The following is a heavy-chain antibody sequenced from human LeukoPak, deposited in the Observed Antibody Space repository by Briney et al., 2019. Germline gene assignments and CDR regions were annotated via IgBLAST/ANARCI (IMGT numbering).Heavy chain of an antibody. J-gene: IGHJ4*02. D-gene: IGHD6-19*01. CDR2: IKQDGSET. CDR3: SGGSGWLTDY. V-gene: IGHV3-7*04. Sequence: PGGSLRPSWAAPGFRISTNWMNWVRQPPGKGLRWVATIKQDGSETLYVDFVKGRFTISRDNAKNSLYLQMNSLRAEDTAVYYCSGGSGWLTDYWGQGTLVTVSS. CDR1: GFRISTNW.